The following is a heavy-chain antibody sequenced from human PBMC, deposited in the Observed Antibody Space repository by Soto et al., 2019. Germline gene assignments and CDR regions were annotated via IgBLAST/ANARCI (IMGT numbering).Heavy chain of an antibody. CDR3: TTDYRVLDFWSGYSDAFDI. J-gene: IGHJ3*02. Sequence: GGSLRLSCAASGFTFSNAWMSWVRQAPGKGLEWVGRIKSKTDGGTTDYAAPVKGRFTISRDDSKNTLYLQMNSLKTEDTAVYYCTTDYRVLDFWSGYSDAFDIWGQGTMVTVSS. CDR1: GFTFSNAW. D-gene: IGHD3-3*01. V-gene: IGHV3-15*01. CDR2: IKSKTDGGTT.